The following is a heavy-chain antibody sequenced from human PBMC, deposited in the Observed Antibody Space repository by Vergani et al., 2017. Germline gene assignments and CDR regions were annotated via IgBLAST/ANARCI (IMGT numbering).Heavy chain of an antibody. CDR3: AKYCSGGSCYGTPTGFDP. CDR1: GFTFSSYA. J-gene: IGHJ5*02. D-gene: IGHD2-15*01. Sequence: VQLVESGGGVVQPGGSLRLSCAASGFTFSSYAMSWVRQAPGKGLEWVSAISGSGGSTYYADSVKGRFTISRDNSKNTLYLQMNSLRAEDTAVYYCAKYCSGGSCYGTPTGFDPWGQGTLVTVSS. V-gene: IGHV3-23*04. CDR2: ISGSGGST.